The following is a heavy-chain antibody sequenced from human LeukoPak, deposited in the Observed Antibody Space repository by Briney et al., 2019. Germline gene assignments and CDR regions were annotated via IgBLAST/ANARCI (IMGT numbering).Heavy chain of an antibody. D-gene: IGHD1-14*01. V-gene: IGHV4-59*08. Sequence: SETVSLTCTVSGGSITGYYWSWIRQPPGKGLEWIAYVRDNGESNYNPSLKSRVTISVDTRNNQISLRLNFVTAADTAIYYCARQPAGTAAFDIWGLGTMVTVSS. CDR2: VRDNGES. CDR3: ARQPAGTAAFDI. J-gene: IGHJ3*02. CDR1: GGSITGYY.